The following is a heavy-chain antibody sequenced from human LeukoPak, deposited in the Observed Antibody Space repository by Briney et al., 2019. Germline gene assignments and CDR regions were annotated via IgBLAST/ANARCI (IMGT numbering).Heavy chain of an antibody. J-gene: IGHJ3*02. CDR3: SRDLPPPDDAFDI. Sequence: SETLSLTCTVSGGSISSYYWSWNRQPAGKGLEWIGRIYTSGSTNYNPSLKSRVTMSVDTSKNQFSLKLSSVTAADTAVYYCSRDLPPPDDAFDIWGQGTMVTVSS. CDR2: IYTSGST. CDR1: GGSISSYY. V-gene: IGHV4-4*07.